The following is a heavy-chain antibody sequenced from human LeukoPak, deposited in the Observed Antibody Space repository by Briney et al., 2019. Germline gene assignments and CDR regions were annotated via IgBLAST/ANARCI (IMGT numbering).Heavy chain of an antibody. Sequence: GGSLRLSCAASGFTFSSYGMHWVRQAPGKGLEWVAVISYDGSNKYYADSVKGRFTISRDNSKNTLYLQMNSLRAEDTAVYYCASRYCSDGRCDSSYYYYYGMDVWGQGTTVTVSS. CDR2: ISYDGSNK. V-gene: IGHV3-30*03. CDR1: GFTFSSYG. D-gene: IGHD2-15*01. J-gene: IGHJ6*02. CDR3: ASRYCSDGRCDSSYYYYYGMDV.